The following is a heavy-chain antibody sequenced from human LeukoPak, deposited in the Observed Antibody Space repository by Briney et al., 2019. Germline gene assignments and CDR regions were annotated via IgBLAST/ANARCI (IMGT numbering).Heavy chain of an antibody. CDR2: IYHSGST. V-gene: IGHV4-4*02. CDR1: GGSISSSNW. Sequence: KTSETLSLTCAVSGGSISSSNWWSWVRQPPGKGLEWIGEIYHSGSTNYNPSLQSRVTISVDTSKNQFSLKLSSVTAADTAVYYCASLTVVAASWGQGTLVTVSS. CDR3: ASLTVVAAS. D-gene: IGHD2-15*01. J-gene: IGHJ5*02.